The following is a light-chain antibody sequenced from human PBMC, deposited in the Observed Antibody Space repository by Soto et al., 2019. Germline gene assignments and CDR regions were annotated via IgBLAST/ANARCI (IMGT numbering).Light chain of an antibody. J-gene: IGKJ2*01. CDR1: QSVSST. CDR3: QQYYDWRGT. CDR2: DAS. V-gene: IGKV3D-15*01. Sequence: EIVMTQSPATLSVSPGERATLSCRASQSVSSTLAWYQQTPGQAPRLLIYDASTRATGIPARFSGSGSGTEFTLTISSLQSEDLAVYYCQQYYDWRGTFGQGTKLEI.